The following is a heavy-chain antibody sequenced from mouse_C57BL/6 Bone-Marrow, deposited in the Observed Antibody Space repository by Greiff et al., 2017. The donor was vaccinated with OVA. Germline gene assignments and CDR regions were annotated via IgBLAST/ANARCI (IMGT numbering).Heavy chain of an antibody. J-gene: IGHJ4*01. Sequence: EVKLMESGGGLVQPGESLKLSCESNEYEFPSHDMSWVRKTPEKRLELVAAINSDGGSTYYPDTMERRFIISRDNTKKTLYLQMSSLRSEDTALYYCARGDADYYARDYWGQGTSVTVSS. CDR2: INSDGGST. CDR3: ARGDADYYARDY. D-gene: IGHD2-13*01. CDR1: EYEFPSHD. V-gene: IGHV5-2*01.